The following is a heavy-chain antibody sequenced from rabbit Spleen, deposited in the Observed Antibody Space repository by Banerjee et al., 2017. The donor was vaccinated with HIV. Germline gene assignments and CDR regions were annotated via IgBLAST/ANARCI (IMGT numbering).Heavy chain of an antibody. CDR2: IDPIFGST. J-gene: IGHJ6*01. Sequence: QEQLVESGGGLVQPGGSLKLSCKASGFDFSGYGVSWVRQAPGKGLEWIGYIDPIFGSTYYASWVNGRFTISKTSSTTVTLQMTRLTAADTATYFCARDSSSSFSSYGMDLWGPGTLVTVS. CDR1: GFDFSGYG. V-gene: IGHV1S39*01. D-gene: IGHD1-1*01. CDR3: ARDSSSSFSSYGMDL.